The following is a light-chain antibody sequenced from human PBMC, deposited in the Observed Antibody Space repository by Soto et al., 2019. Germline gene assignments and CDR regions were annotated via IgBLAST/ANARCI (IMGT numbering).Light chain of an antibody. Sequence: DIQMTQPPSSLSASVGVRVTITCRASQSISSYLNWYQQKPGKAPKLLIYAASSLQSGVPSRFSGSGSGTDFTLTISSLQPEDFATYYCQQSYSTPPYTFGQGTKLEIK. J-gene: IGKJ2*01. V-gene: IGKV1-39*01. CDR2: AAS. CDR1: QSISSY. CDR3: QQSYSTPPYT.